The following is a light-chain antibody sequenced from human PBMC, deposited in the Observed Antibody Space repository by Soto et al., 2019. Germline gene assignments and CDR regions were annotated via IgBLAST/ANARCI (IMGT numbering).Light chain of an antibody. CDR1: QSVSSSY. J-gene: IGKJ2*01. CDR2: GAS. V-gene: IGKV3-20*01. CDR3: QQYGSSPMYT. Sequence: EIVLTQSPGTLSLSPGERATLSCRASQSVSSSYLAWYQQKPGQAPRLLIYGASSRATGITDRFSGSGSGTDFTLNISRLEHEDFAVYYCQQYGSSPMYTFGQGTKLEIK.